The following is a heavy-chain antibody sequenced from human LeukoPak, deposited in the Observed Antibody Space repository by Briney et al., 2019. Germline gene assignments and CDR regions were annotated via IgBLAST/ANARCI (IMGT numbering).Heavy chain of an antibody. V-gene: IGHV3-7*01. Sequence: PGGSLRLSCAASGLTFSNYWMSWVRQAPGKGLEWVANIKEDGNEKYYVDSVKGRFTISRDNAKKSLYLQMNSLRAEDTAVYYRARDRSRFYYWGQGTPVTVSS. CDR1: GLTFSNYW. D-gene: IGHD2-2*01. CDR2: IKEDGNEK. CDR3: ARDRSRFYY. J-gene: IGHJ4*02.